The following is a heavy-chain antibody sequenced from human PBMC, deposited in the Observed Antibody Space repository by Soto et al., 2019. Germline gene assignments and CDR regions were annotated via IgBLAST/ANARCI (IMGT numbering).Heavy chain of an antibody. V-gene: IGHV4-34*01. CDR2: IKESGFA. CDR1: NGSFSDYF. Sequence: SETLSLTCGVYNGSFSDYFWNWIRQPPGKGLEWIGEIKESGFATYNPSLKRRVTMSVDTANNQFSLKVTSVTAADTAVYYCARGKSSGPPYYFDTWGQRTLVTVSS. J-gene: IGHJ4*02. CDR3: ARGKSSGPPYYFDT. D-gene: IGHD6-19*01.